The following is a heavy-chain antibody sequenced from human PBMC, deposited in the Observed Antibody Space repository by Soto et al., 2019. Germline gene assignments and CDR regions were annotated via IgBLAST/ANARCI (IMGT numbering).Heavy chain of an antibody. CDR2: ISAYNGNT. Sequence: ASVKVSCKASGYTFTSYGISWVRQAPGQGLEWMGWISAYNGNTNYAQKLQGRVTMTTDTSTSTAYMELRSLRSDDTAVYYCARGPITIFGVDPIDCGMDVWGQGTTVTVSS. J-gene: IGHJ6*02. CDR3: ARGPITIFGVDPIDCGMDV. CDR1: GYTFTSYG. V-gene: IGHV1-18*04. D-gene: IGHD3-3*01.